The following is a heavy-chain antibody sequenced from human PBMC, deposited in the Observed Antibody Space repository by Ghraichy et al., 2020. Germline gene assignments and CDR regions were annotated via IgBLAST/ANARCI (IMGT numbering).Heavy chain of an antibody. Sequence: SETLSLTCTVSGGSISSGGYHWSWIRQFPGKGLEWIGYIYYSGSTYYTPSLKSRVIISEDTSKNELYLKMTSVTAADTAVYYCARGYSSSWYLYYFDCWGQGTLVTVSS. D-gene: IGHD6-13*01. J-gene: IGHJ4*02. CDR1: GGSISSGGYH. CDR2: IYYSGST. CDR3: ARGYSSSWYLYYFDC. V-gene: IGHV4-31*03.